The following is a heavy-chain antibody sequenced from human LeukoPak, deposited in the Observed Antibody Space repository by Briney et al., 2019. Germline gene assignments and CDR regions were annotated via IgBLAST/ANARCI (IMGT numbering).Heavy chain of an antibody. V-gene: IGHV3-23*01. CDR3: ARGYYYYYMDV. CDR2: MSGSGGST. J-gene: IGHJ6*03. Sequence: PGGSLRLSCAASGFTFNNYAMSWVRQTPGKGLEWVLGMSGSGGSTYYADSVKGRFTISRDNSKNTLYLQMNSLRAEDTAVYYCARGYYYYYMDVWGKGTTVTVSS. CDR1: GFTFNNYA.